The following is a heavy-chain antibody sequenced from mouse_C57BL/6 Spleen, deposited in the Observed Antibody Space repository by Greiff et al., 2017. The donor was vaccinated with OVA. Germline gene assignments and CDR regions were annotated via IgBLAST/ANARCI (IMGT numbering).Heavy chain of an antibody. D-gene: IGHD1-1*01. Sequence: VMLVESGAELVKPGASVKMSCKASGYTFTTYPIEWMKQNHGKSLEWIGNFHPYNDDTKYNEKFKGKATLTVEKSSSTVYLELSRLTSDDSAVYYCARGVLYGSSSLYYAMDYWGQGTSVTVSS. CDR1: GYTFTTYP. CDR2: FHPYNDDT. CDR3: ARGVLYGSSSLYYAMDY. J-gene: IGHJ4*01. V-gene: IGHV1-47*01.